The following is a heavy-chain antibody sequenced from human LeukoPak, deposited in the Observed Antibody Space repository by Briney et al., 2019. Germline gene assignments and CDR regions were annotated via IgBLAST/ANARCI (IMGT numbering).Heavy chain of an antibody. V-gene: IGHV3-30*03. CDR1: GFTFSSYG. D-gene: IGHD3-3*01. J-gene: IGHJ4*02. CDR2: ISYDGSNK. CDR3: ARDINYDFWSGYSNFDY. Sequence: GGSLRLSCAASGFTFSSYGMHWVRQAPGKGLEWVAVISYDGSNKYYADSVKGRFTISRDNSKNTLYLQMNSLRAEDTAVYYCARDINYDFWSGYSNFDYWGQGTLVTVSS.